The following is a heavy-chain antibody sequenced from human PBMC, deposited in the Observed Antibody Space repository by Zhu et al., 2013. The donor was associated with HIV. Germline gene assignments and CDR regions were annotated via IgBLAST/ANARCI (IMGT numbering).Heavy chain of an antibody. CDR3: ARGGIAVAGGTRGHYYYGYGR. CDR1: GGTFSSYA. CDR2: IIPIFGTA. J-gene: IGHJ6*02. D-gene: IGHD6-19*01. V-gene: IGHV1-69*06. Sequence: QVQLVQSGAEVKKPGSSVKVSCKASGGTFSSYAISWVRQAPGQGLEWMGGIIPIFGTANYAQKFQGRVTITADKSPSTAYMELSSLRSEDTAVYYCARGGIAVAGGTRGHYYYGYGRLGPRDHGHRLL.